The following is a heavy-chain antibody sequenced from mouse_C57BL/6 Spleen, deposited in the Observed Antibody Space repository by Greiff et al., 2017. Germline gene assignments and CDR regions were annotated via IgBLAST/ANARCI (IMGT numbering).Heavy chain of an antibody. CDR1: GYSITSGFY. CDR3: ARDWTAQATGYGY. V-gene: IGHV3-6*01. D-gene: IGHD3-2*02. CDR2: ISYDGSN. J-gene: IGHJ3*01. Sequence: EVQLVESGPGLVKPSPSLSFSCSFTGYSITSGFYWNWIRPFPGNKLEWMGYISYDGSNNYNPSLKNRTSITRDTSKNQFFLKLNSVTTEDTATYCCARDWTAQATGYGYWGQGTLVTVSA.